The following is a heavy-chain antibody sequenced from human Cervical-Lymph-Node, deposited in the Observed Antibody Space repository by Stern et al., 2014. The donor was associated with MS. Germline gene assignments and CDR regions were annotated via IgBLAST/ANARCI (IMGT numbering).Heavy chain of an antibody. V-gene: IGHV3-74*02. D-gene: IGHD6-19*01. J-gene: IGHJ6*02. Sequence: EVQLVESGGGVVQPGGSLRLSCAASGFTFSSYWMHWVRQAPGKGLVWVARINRDGSSTSYEAAVRGRFTISRDNAKNTLYLQMNSLRAEDTAVYYCARYRQWLAYYYSYGMDVWGQGTTVTVSS. CDR3: ARYRQWLAYYYSYGMDV. CDR1: GFTFSSYW. CDR2: INRDGSST.